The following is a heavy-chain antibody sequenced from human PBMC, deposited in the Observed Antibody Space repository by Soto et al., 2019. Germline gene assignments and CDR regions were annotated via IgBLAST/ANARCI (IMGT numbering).Heavy chain of an antibody. Sequence: GGSLRLSCAASGFTFSSYAMSWVRQAPGKGLEWVSAISGSGGSTYYADSVKGRFTISRDNSKNTLYLQMNSLRAEDTAVYYCATQYGSGSYRSYCYYYGMDVWGQGTTVTVSS. V-gene: IGHV3-23*01. J-gene: IGHJ6*02. D-gene: IGHD3-10*01. CDR3: ATQYGSGSYRSYCYYYGMDV. CDR2: ISGSGGST. CDR1: GFTFSSYA.